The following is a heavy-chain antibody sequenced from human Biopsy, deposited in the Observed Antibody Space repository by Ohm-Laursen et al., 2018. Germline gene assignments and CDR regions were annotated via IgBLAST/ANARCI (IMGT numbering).Heavy chain of an antibody. CDR3: ARALDYYDPYYYYAMDV. CDR2: IFQNGYT. V-gene: IGHV4-38-2*01. Sequence: SETLSLTCAVSGHSVRSGYYWGWIRQPPGKGLEWIGSIFQNGYTYYNPSLETRVTISVGTSKDQFSLKLRSVSAADTAVYFCARALDYYDPYYYYAMDVWGQGTSVTVSS. J-gene: IGHJ6*02. D-gene: IGHD3-16*01. CDR1: GHSVRSGYY.